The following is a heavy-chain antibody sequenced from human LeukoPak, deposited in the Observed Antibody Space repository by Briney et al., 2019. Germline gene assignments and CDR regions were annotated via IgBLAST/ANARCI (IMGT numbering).Heavy chain of an antibody. CDR1: GGSISSYY. CDR3: ARDPIVGATLGLFDP. CDR2: IYTSGST. D-gene: IGHD1-26*01. V-gene: IGHV4-4*07. J-gene: IGHJ5*02. Sequence: PSETLSLTCTVSGGSISSYYWSWIRQPAGKGLEWIGRIYTSGSTYYNPSLRSRVTMSVDTSKNQFSLKLSSVTAADTAVYYCARDPIVGATLGLFDPWGQGTLVTVSS.